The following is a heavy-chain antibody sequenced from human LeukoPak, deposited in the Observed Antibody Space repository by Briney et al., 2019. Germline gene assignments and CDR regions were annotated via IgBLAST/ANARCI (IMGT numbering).Heavy chain of an antibody. CDR3: ARTYYGSGIEYGMDV. J-gene: IGHJ6*02. CDR1: GFTFSSYS. CDR2: ISSSSSTI. V-gene: IGHV3-48*04. Sequence: PGGSLRLSCAASGFTFSSYSMNWVRQAPGKGLEWVSYISSSSSTIYYADSVKGRFTISRDNAKNSLYLQMNSLRAEDTAVYYCARTYYGSGIEYGMDVWGQGTTVTVSS. D-gene: IGHD3-10*01.